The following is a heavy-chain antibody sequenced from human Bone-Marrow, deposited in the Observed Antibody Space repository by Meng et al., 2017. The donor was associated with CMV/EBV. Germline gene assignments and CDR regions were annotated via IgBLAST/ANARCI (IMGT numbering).Heavy chain of an antibody. CDR1: GGSISSSSYY. CDR3: ARGGYDFWSGYYTGEYYFDY. D-gene: IGHD3-3*01. V-gene: IGHV4-39*07. J-gene: IGHJ4*02. Sequence: GSLRLSCAVSGGSISSSSYYWGWIRQPPGKGLEWIGYIYYSGSTYYNPSLKSRVTISVDTSKNQFSLKLSSVTAADTAVYYCARGGYDFWSGYYTGEYYFDYWGQGTLVTVSS. CDR2: IYYSGST.